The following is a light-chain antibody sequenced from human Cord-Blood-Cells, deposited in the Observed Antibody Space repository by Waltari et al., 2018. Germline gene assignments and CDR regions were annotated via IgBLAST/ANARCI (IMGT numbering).Light chain of an antibody. CDR1: SSDVGGYNY. CDR2: DVS. J-gene: IGLJ2*01. CDR3: SSYTSSSTFVV. Sequence: QSALTQPASVSGSPGQSNTISCTGTSSDVGGYNYVSWYQQHPGKAPKLMIYDVSNRPSGVSKRFSGSKSGNMASLTISVLQAEDEADYYCSSYTSSSTFVVFGGGTKLTVL. V-gene: IGLV2-14*01.